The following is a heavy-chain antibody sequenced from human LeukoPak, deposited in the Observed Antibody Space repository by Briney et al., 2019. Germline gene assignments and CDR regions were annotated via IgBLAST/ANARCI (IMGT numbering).Heavy chain of an antibody. CDR1: GFSISGYW. V-gene: IGHV3-74*01. D-gene: IGHD3-16*01. Sequence: GGSLRLSCAASGFSISGYWMHWVRQAAGEGLVWVSRMNSGGTTINYADSVKGRFTISRDNVDNPLHLKMNSLRVEDTAVYYCIREVQVRASASLGLWGQGTLVTVSS. CDR3: IREVQVRASASLGL. CDR2: MNSGGTTI. J-gene: IGHJ4*01.